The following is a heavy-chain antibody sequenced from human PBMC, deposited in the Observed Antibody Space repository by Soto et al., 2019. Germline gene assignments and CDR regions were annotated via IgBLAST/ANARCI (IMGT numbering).Heavy chain of an antibody. D-gene: IGHD4-17*01. CDR1: GGSISGYY. CDR2: FYYSGST. CDR3: SRGRRTAVTIDY. Sequence: SETLSLTCTVSGGSISGYYWSWIRQPPGKGLEWIGYFYYSGSTDYNPSLKSRVTISVDTSKNQLSLKLSSVTAADTAVYYCSRGRRTAVTIDYWGQGTLVTVSS. V-gene: IGHV4-59*08. J-gene: IGHJ4*02.